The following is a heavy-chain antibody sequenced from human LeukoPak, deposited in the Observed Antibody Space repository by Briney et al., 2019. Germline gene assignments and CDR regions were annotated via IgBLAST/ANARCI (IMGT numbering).Heavy chain of an antibody. CDR3: ARDGSGSYYRNWFDP. D-gene: IGHD1-26*01. J-gene: IGHJ5*02. Sequence: PSETLSLTCAVYGGSFSGYYWSWIRQPPGKGLEWIGEINHSGSTNYNPSLKSRVTISVDTSKNQFSLKLSSVTAADTAVYYCARDGSGSYYRNWFDPWGQGTLVTVSS. V-gene: IGHV4-34*01. CDR1: GGSFSGYY. CDR2: INHSGST.